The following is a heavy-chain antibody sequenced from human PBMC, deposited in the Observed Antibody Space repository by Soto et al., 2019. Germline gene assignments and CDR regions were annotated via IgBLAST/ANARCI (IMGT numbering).Heavy chain of an antibody. J-gene: IGHJ3*02. D-gene: IGHD2-15*01. CDR1: GGTFSSYA. CDR3: AREGYCSGGSCYVTFDI. V-gene: IGHV1-69*12. Sequence: QVQLVQFGAEVKKPGSSVKVSCKASGGTFSSYAISWVRQAPGQGLEWMGGIIPIFGTANYAQKFQGRVTITADESTSTAYMELSSLRSEDTAVYYCAREGYCSGGSCYVTFDIWGQGTMVTVSS. CDR2: IIPIFGTA.